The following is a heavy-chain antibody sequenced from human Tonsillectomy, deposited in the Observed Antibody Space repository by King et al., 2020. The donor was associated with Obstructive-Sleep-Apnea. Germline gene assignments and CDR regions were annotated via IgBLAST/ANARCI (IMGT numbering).Heavy chain of an antibody. CDR3: VRGGGVTATHLYDY. J-gene: IGHJ4*02. V-gene: IGHV4-39*07. Sequence: LQLQESGPGLVKPSETLSLTCTVSGGSISSSSYYWGWIRQPPGKGLEWIGSIFYTGSTYYNPSLKSRVTISVDTSKNQFSLKLSSVTAADTAVYYCVRGGGVTATHLYDYWGLGALVTVSS. CDR2: IFYTGST. CDR1: GGSISSSSYY. D-gene: IGHD2-21*02.